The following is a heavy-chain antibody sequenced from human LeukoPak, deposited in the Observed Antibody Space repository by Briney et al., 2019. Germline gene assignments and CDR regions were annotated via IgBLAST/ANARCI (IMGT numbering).Heavy chain of an antibody. CDR2: IYYSGST. Sequence: SETLSLTRTVSGGSISSYYWSWIRQPPGKGPEWIWYIYYSGSTNYNPSLKSRVTISVDTSKNQFSLELSSVTAADTAVYYCARAKDIVVVPAHSDIWGQGTMVTVSS. CDR1: GGSISSYY. J-gene: IGHJ3*02. CDR3: ARAKDIVVVPAHSDI. V-gene: IGHV4-59*01. D-gene: IGHD2-2*01.